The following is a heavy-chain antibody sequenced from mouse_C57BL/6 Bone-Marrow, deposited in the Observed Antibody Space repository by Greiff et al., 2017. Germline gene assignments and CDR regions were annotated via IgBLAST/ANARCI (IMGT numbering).Heavy chain of an antibody. CDR1: GYTFTSYW. J-gene: IGHJ4*01. CDR2: IDPSDSET. D-gene: IGHD2-4*01. Sequence: QVQLKQPGAELVRPGSSVKLSCKASGYTFTSYWMHWVKQRPIQGLEWIGNIDPSDSETHYNQKFKDKATLTVDKSSSTAYMQLSSLTSEDSAVYYCARFVYDYDGSDYAMDYWGQGTSVTVSS. V-gene: IGHV1-52*01. CDR3: ARFVYDYDGSDYAMDY.